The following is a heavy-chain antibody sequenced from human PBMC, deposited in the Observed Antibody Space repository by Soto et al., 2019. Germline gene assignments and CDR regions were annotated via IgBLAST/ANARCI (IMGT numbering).Heavy chain of an antibody. CDR1: GFTFSSYS. D-gene: IGHD3-10*01. Sequence: EVQLVESGGGLVKPGGSLRLSCAASGFTFSSYSMNWVRQAPGKGLEWVSSISSSSSYIYYADSVKGRFTISRDNAKNSLYLQMNSLRAEDTAVYYCARDYFSMRGENHMDVWGKGTTVTVSS. CDR2: ISSSSSYI. CDR3: ARDYFSMRGENHMDV. V-gene: IGHV3-21*01. J-gene: IGHJ6*03.